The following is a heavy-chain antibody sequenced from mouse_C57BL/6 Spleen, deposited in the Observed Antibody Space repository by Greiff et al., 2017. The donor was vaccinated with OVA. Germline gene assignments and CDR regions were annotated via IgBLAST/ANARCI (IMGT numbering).Heavy chain of an antibody. Sequence: EVKVVESGGGLVKPGGSLKLSCAASGFTFSDYGMHWVRQAPEKGLEWVAYISSGSSTIYYADTVKGRFTISRDNAKNTLFLQMTRLRSEDTAMYYCARKRYGSSYAMDYWGQGTSVTVSS. J-gene: IGHJ4*01. CDR3: ARKRYGSSYAMDY. CDR1: GFTFSDYG. D-gene: IGHD1-1*01. CDR2: ISSGSSTI. V-gene: IGHV5-17*01.